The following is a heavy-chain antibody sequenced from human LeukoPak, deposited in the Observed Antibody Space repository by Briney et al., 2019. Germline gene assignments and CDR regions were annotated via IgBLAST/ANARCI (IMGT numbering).Heavy chain of an antibody. CDR3: AKLSGSYFFDY. V-gene: IGHV3-33*06. Sequence: GGSLRLSCAASGFSFSSYGMQWVRQAPGKGLEWVAVIWYDGSKKYYADSVKGRFTISRDNSKKMMYLEMNSLRVEDTAVYYCAKLSGSYFFDYWGQGTLVTVSS. D-gene: IGHD1-26*01. CDR2: IWYDGSKK. J-gene: IGHJ4*02. CDR1: GFSFSSYG.